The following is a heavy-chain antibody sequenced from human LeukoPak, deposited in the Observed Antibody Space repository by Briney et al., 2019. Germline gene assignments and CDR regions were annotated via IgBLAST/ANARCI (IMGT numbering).Heavy chain of an antibody. CDR1: GGSISSYY. Sequence: PPETLSLTCTVSGGSISSYYWSWIRQPPGKGLEWIGYIYYSGSTNYNPSLKSRVTISVDTSKNQFSLKLSSVTAADTAVYYCARQGGYSGYDFGDAFDIWGQGTMVTVSS. CDR2: IYYSGST. V-gene: IGHV4-59*08. CDR3: ARQGGYSGYDFGDAFDI. D-gene: IGHD5-12*01. J-gene: IGHJ3*02.